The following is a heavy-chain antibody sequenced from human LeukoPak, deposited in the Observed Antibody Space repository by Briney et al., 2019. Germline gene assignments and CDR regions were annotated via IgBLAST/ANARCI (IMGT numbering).Heavy chain of an antibody. J-gene: IGHJ4*02. Sequence: GRSLRLSCAASGFTFSSYAMHWVRQAPGKGLVWVSRINSDGSSTSYADSVKGRFTISRDNAKNTLFLQLNSLRAEDTAVYYCAREGSSSGWYYFDYWGQGTLVTVSS. CDR3: AREGSSSGWYYFDY. V-gene: IGHV3-74*01. CDR2: INSDGSST. CDR1: GFTFSSYA. D-gene: IGHD6-19*01.